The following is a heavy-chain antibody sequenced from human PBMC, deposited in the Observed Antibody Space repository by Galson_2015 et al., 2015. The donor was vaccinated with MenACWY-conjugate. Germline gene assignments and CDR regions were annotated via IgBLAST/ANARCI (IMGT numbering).Heavy chain of an antibody. CDR2: IYHSGST. J-gene: IGHJ3*02. D-gene: IGHD3-16*01. CDR1: GGSIGTNNYY. V-gene: IGHV4-39*07. Sequence: SETLSLTCTVSGGSIGTNNYYWGWVRQPPGKGLEWIASIYHSGSTWYNPSLKSRVTISLDTSKNQFSLKMTSVTAADTAVYYCRRTTFGAFDIWGQGTMVTVSS. CDR3: RRTTFGAFDI.